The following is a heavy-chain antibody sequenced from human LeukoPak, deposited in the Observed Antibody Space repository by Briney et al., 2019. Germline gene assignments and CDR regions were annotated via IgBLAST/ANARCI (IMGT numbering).Heavy chain of an antibody. CDR3: ARALQLWYLFFDY. CDR2: SSSSGRTI. Sequence: SCAPSGFTFSSYEMSCSRRAPGEGREGWSYSSSSGRTIYYADSVKGRFTISVDTAKNSLSLQMSTLRADDKAVYYCARALQLWYLFFDYWGQGTLVTVSS. CDR1: GFTFSSYE. D-gene: IGHD5-18*01. V-gene: IGHV3-48*03. J-gene: IGHJ4*02.